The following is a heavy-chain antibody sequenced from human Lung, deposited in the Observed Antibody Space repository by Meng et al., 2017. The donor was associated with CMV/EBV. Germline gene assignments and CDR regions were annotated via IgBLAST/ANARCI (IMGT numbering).Heavy chain of an antibody. V-gene: IGHV3-7*01. CDR1: GFSLSAYW. Sequence: GEXXKISCAASGFSLSAYWMTWVRQAPGQGLEWVANIKEDGSERDYVDSVEGRFTISRDNSRNSLFLEMNSLRVGDTAVYYCVRGRGLDAWGQGPTVTVSS. D-gene: IGHD6-25*01. J-gene: IGHJ6*02. CDR3: VRGRGLDA. CDR2: IKEDGSER.